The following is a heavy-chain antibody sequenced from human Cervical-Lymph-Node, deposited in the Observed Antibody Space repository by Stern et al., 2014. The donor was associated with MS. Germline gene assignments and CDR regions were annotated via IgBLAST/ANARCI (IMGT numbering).Heavy chain of an antibody. V-gene: IGHV3-9*01. D-gene: IGHD3-3*01. J-gene: IGHJ6*02. CDR1: GFAFDDCA. CDR2: ISWSGTKI. Sequence: EVQLVESGGGLVQPGRSLRLSCAAAGFAFDDCAMHWVRQAPGKGLEWVSGISWSGTKIGYADSVKGRFTISRDNAKNSLFLQMNNLRAEDTALYYCATANYEFGYYGMDVWGQGTAVTVS. CDR3: ATANYEFGYYGMDV.